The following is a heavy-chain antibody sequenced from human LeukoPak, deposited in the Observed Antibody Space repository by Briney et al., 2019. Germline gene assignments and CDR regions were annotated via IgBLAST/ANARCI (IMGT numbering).Heavy chain of an antibody. Sequence: GGSLRLSCAASGFSFSNYTMHWVRQAPGKGLEWLALISYDGSNKYYADSVKGRFTISRDNSKNTLYLQMNSLRAEDTAVYYCAREMATNTNWFDPWGQGTLVTVSS. CDR3: AREMATNTNWFDP. J-gene: IGHJ5*02. D-gene: IGHD5-24*01. V-gene: IGHV3-30*04. CDR2: ISYDGSNK. CDR1: GFSFSNYT.